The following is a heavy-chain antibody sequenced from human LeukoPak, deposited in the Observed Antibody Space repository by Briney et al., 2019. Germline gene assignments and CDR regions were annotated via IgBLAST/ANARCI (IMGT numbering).Heavy chain of an antibody. D-gene: IGHD6-13*01. CDR3: ARVTGYMTEDYFDY. J-gene: IGHJ4*02. CDR2: IYYSGST. CDR1: GGSISSYY. V-gene: IGHV4-59*01. Sequence: SETLSLTCTVSGGSISSYYWSWIRQPPGKGLEWIGYIYYSGSTNYNPSLKSRVTISVDTSKNQFSLRLSSVTAAGTAVYYCARVTGYMTEDYFDYWGQGTLITVSS.